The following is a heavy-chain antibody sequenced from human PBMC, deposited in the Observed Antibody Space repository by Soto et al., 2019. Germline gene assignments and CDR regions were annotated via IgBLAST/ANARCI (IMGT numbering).Heavy chain of an antibody. CDR3: ARDKITGLFDY. CDR1: GGSISSGGYS. J-gene: IGHJ4*02. D-gene: IGHD2-8*02. CDR2: IYHSGST. V-gene: IGHV4-30-2*01. Sequence: SETLSLTCAVSGGSISSGGYSWSWIRQPPGKGLEWIGYIYHSGSTYYNPSLKSRVTISVDRSKNQFSLKLSSVTAADTAVYYCARDKITGLFDYWGQGTLVT.